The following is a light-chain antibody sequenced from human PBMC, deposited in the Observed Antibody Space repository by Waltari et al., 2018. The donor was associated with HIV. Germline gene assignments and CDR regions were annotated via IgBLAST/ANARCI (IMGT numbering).Light chain of an antibody. J-gene: IGKJ2*01. CDR2: DAS. CDR3: QQYEASPPMYT. Sequence: EPVLTQSPGTLSLSSGERATLPCRAVQTFNNNYLPWYHHKPGLPPRLLIYDASTRAAGIPDRFSGGGSGTDFTLTISRLEPEDFAIYFCQQYEASPPMYTFGQGTRLEV. CDR1: QTFNNNY. V-gene: IGKV3-20*01.